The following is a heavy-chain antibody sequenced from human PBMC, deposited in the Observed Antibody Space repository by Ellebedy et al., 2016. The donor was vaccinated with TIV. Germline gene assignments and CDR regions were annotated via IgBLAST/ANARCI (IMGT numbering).Heavy chain of an antibody. CDR3: ARRGGDSRGYYSFDY. J-gene: IGHJ4*01. CDR2: IYPGDSDT. V-gene: IGHV5-51*01. CDR1: GYSFSSYW. D-gene: IGHD3-22*01. Sequence: GESLKISCEGSGYSFSSYWIGWVRQMPGKGLEWMGVIYPGDSDTRYGPSFQGQVTISADKSISTAYLQWSSLRASDTAMYYCARRGGDSRGYYSFDYWGHGTLVTVSS.